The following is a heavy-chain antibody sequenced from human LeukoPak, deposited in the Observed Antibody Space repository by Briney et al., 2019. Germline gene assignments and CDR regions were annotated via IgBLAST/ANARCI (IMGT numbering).Heavy chain of an antibody. J-gene: IGHJ6*03. CDR1: GYTFTGYY. CDR2: INPNSGGT. CDR3: ARGTGGSYYGGYYYYMDV. Sequence: ASVKVSCTASGYTFTGYYMHWVRRAPGQGLEWMGWINPNSGGTNYAQKFQGRVTMTRDTSISTAYMELSRLRSDDTAVYYSARGTGGSYYGGYYYYMDVWGKGTTVTVSS. V-gene: IGHV1-2*02. D-gene: IGHD1-26*01.